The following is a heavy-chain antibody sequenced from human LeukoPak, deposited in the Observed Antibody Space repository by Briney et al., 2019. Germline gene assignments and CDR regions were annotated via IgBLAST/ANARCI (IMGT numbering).Heavy chain of an antibody. CDR3: AREDYRGVAGTSTYFDY. CDR1: GFTFSSYW. D-gene: IGHD6-19*01. CDR2: ISSSSSTI. V-gene: IGHV3-48*02. Sequence: GGSLRLSCAASGFTFSSYWMNWVRQAPGKGLEWVSYISSSSSTIYYADSVKGRFTISRDNAKNSLYLQMNSLRDEDTAVYYCAREDYRGVAGTSTYFDYWGQGTLVTVSS. J-gene: IGHJ4*02.